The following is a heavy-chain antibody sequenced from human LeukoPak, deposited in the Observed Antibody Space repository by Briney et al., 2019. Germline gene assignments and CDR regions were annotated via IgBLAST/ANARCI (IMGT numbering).Heavy chain of an antibody. D-gene: IGHD2/OR15-2a*01. CDR2: ISGSGGST. Sequence: VGSLRPSCAASGFTFDDYAITSVRQAAGKGLEWVSAISGSGGSTYYADSVKGRFTISRDNSKNTLYLQMNSLRAEDTALYYCARLSNRGTCFDCWGQGTLVTVSS. J-gene: IGHJ4*02. CDR3: ARLSNRGTCFDC. V-gene: IGHV3-23*01. CDR1: GFTFDDYA.